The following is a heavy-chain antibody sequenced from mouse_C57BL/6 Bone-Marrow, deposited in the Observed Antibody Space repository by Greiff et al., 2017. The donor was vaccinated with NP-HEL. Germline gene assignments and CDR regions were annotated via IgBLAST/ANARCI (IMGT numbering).Heavy chain of an antibody. J-gene: IGHJ2*01. CDR1: GFTFSDYY. Sequence: EVMLVESEGGLVQPGSSMKLSCTASGFTFSDYYMAWVRQVPEKGLEWVANINYDGSSTYYLDSLKSRFIISRDNAKNILYLQMSSLKSEDTATYYCARSRITTVVARDYWGQGTTLTVSS. CDR2: INYDGSST. D-gene: IGHD1-1*01. CDR3: ARSRITTVVARDY. V-gene: IGHV5-16*01.